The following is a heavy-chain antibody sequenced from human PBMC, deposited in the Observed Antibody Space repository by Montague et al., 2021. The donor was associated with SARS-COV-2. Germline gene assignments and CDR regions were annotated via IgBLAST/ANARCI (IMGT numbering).Heavy chain of an antibody. CDR3: ARDGTSNSTPI. CDR2: NYYTGST. J-gene: IGHJ4*02. Sequence: TLSLTCSVSGGSIRTDGYYWSWIRKRPGKGLEWMGNNYYTGSTYYNPALKSRVTISLDMSRSGFSLKVTSVTAAGTAVYYCARDGTSNSTPIWGQGTLVTVSS. D-gene: IGHD6-13*01. CDR1: GGSIRTDGYY. V-gene: IGHV4-31*03.